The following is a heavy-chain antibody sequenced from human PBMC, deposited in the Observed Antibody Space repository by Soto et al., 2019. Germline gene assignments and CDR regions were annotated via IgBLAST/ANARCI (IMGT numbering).Heavy chain of an antibody. D-gene: IGHD2-2*01. CDR1: GYTFTSYD. J-gene: IGHJ5*02. Sequence: QVQLVQSGAEVKKPGASVKVSCKASGYTFTSYDINWMRQATGQGLEWMGWMNPNSGNTGYVQKFQGRVTMTRNTSISTAYMELSSLRSEDTAVYYCARVAPSRPEEFDTWGQGTLVTVSS. V-gene: IGHV1-8*01. CDR3: ARVAPSRPEEFDT. CDR2: MNPNSGNT.